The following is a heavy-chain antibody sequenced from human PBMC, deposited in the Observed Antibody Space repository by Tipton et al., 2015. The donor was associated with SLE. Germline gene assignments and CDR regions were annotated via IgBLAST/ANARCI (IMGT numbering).Heavy chain of an antibody. CDR1: GASISSHY. CDR3: ARAKRSSTTWGSGFDP. J-gene: IGHJ5*02. V-gene: IGHV4-59*11. CDR2: IYNNGNT. D-gene: IGHD2-2*01. Sequence: TLSLTCTVSGASISSHYWNWIRQPPGKGLEWIGNIYNNGNTNYNPSLKSRVTISVDTSRNQFFLKLSSVTAADTALYYCARAKRSSTTWGSGFDPWGQGTLPTASS.